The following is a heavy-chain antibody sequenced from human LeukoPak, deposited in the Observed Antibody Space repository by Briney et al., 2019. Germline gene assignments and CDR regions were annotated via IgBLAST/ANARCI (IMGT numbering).Heavy chain of an antibody. CDR1: GFTFSSYG. J-gene: IGHJ5*02. D-gene: IGHD6-13*01. V-gene: IGHV3-30*02. CDR3: ANEDRGWYSSSWYESSNWFDP. CDR2: IRYDGSNK. Sequence: GGSLRLSCAASGFTFSSYGMHWVRQAPGKGLEWVAFIRYDGSNKYYADSVKGRFTISRDNSKNTLYLQMNSLRAEDTAVYYCANEDRGWYSSSWYESSNWFDPWGQGTLVTVSS.